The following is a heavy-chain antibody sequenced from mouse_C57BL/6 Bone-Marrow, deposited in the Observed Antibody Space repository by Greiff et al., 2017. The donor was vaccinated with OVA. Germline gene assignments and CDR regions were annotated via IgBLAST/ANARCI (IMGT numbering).Heavy chain of an antibody. J-gene: IGHJ1*03. CDR1: GYTFTSYW. Sequence: QVQLQQPGAGLVKPGASVKMSCKASGYTFTSYWITWVKQRPGQGLEWIGDIYPGSGSTNYNEKFKSKATLTVDTSSSTAYMQLSSLTSEDSAVYYCAREDLYYSNPYWYFDVWGTGTTVTVSS. D-gene: IGHD2-5*01. V-gene: IGHV1-55*01. CDR2: IYPGSGST. CDR3: AREDLYYSNPYWYFDV.